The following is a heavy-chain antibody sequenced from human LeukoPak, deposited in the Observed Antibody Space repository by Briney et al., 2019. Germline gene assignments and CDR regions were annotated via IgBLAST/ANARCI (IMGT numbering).Heavy chain of an antibody. D-gene: IGHD3-22*01. CDR3: TTFHYYDSSGYGGGSPDY. V-gene: IGHV3-15*01. CDR1: GFTFSDAW. J-gene: IGHJ4*02. Sequence: PGGSLRLSCAASGFTFSDAWMSWVRQAPGKGLEWVGRIKSKTDGGTTDYAAPVKGRITISRDDSKNTLYLQMNSLKTEDTAVYYCTTFHYYDSSGYGGGSPDYWGQGTLVTVSS. CDR2: IKSKTDGGTT.